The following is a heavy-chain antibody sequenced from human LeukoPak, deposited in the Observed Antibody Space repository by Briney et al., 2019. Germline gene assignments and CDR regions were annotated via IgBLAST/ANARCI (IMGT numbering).Heavy chain of an antibody. V-gene: IGHV3-48*04. CDR1: GFTFSSYS. CDR3: ARDHYATSDY. J-gene: IGHJ4*02. Sequence: GGSLRLSCAASGFTFSSYSMNWVRQAPGKGLEWVSYISSSSSTIYYADSVKGRFTISRDNAKNSLYLQMNSLRAEDTAVYYCARDHYATSDYWGQGTLVTVSS. D-gene: IGHD2-8*01. CDR2: ISSSSSTI.